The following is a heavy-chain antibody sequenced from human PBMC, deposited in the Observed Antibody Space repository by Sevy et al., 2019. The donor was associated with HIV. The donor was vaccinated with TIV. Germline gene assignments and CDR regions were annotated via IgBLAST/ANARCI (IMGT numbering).Heavy chain of an antibody. Sequence: GGSLRLSCAASGFTFSGYLMTWVRQAPGKGLEWVSNIKEDGSAKYYVDSVKGRFTISRDNAKNSLFLQLNSLRVEDTAMYYCARDSTGYGAYDYLGQGTLVTVSS. CDR1: GFTFSGYL. J-gene: IGHJ4*02. CDR3: ARDSTGYGAYDY. CDR2: IKEDGSAK. V-gene: IGHV3-7*01. D-gene: IGHD5-18*01.